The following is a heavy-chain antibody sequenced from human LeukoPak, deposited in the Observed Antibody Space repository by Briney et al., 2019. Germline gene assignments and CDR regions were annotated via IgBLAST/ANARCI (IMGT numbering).Heavy chain of an antibody. D-gene: IGHD2-21*01. CDR3: ARASCGGECYHVMDV. CDR1: GFTFTSYA. V-gene: IGHV3-23*01. CDR2: ISGSGGRT. Sequence: PGGSLRLSCAASGFTFTSYAMSWVRQAPGKGLEWVSGISGSGGRTLYADSVKGRFTISRDSSKNTLYLQMSSLRAEDTAIYFCARASCGGECYHVMDVWGQGTTVTVSS. J-gene: IGHJ6*02.